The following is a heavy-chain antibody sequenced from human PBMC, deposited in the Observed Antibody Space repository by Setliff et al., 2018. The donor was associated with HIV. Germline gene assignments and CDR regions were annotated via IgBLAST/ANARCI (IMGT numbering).Heavy chain of an antibody. CDR3: ASPPYSSSWYFDY. J-gene: IGHJ4*02. CDR2: INYSGDRT. D-gene: IGHD6-13*01. V-gene: IGHV3-23*01. CDR1: GFTFNIYA. Sequence: PGGSLRLSCAASGFTFNIYAMSWVRQAPGKGLEWVSSINYSGDRTYYADSVKGRFTISRDNSKNTLYLQMNSLRAEDTAVYYCASPPYSSSWYFDYWGQGTLVTVSS.